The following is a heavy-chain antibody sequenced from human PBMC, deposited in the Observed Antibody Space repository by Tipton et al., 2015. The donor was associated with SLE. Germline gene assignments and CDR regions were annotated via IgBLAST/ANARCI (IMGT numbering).Heavy chain of an antibody. CDR2: IFYGSA. Sequence: TLSLTCNVSGGSISNFYWSWIRQPPGKGLEWLGYIFYGSANYNPSLKSRVAISVDTSKNQFSLRLSSVTAADTAMFYCASGTLEWSHEPDYWGQGTLVTVSS. CDR3: ASGTLEWSHEPDY. J-gene: IGHJ4*02. V-gene: IGHV4-59*12. CDR1: GGSISNFY. D-gene: IGHD3-3*01.